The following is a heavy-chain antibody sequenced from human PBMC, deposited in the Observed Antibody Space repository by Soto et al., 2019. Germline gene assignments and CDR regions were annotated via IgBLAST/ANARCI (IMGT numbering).Heavy chain of an antibody. CDR2: ISYDGSNK. CDR3: AKSHVNYYYGMDV. CDR1: GFTFSSYG. V-gene: IGHV3-30*18. J-gene: IGHJ6*02. Sequence: LRLSCAASGFTFSSYGMHWVRQAPGKGLEWVAVISYDGSNKYYADSVKGRFTISRDNSKNTLYLQMNSLRAEDTAVYYCAKSHVNYYYGMDVWGQGTTVTVSS.